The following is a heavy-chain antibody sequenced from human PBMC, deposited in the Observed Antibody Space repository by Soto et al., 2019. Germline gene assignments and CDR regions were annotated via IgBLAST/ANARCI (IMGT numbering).Heavy chain of an antibody. Sequence: TLSLTCAVYGGSFSGYYWSWIRQPPGKGLEWIGEINHSGSTNYNPSLKSRVTISVDTSKNQFSLKLSSVTAADTAVYYCARVPYCSSTSCYTLYYYYYGMDVWGQGTAVTVSS. J-gene: IGHJ6*02. CDR2: INHSGST. CDR3: ARVPYCSSTSCYTLYYYYYGMDV. CDR1: GGSFSGYY. V-gene: IGHV4-34*01. D-gene: IGHD2-2*02.